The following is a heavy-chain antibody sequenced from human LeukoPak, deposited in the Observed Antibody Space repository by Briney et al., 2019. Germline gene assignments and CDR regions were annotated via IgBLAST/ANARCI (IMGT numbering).Heavy chain of an antibody. V-gene: IGHV1-69*05. CDR1: GGTFSSYA. J-gene: IGHJ6*03. CDR2: IIPIFGTA. CDR3: AREDRLRFLEWTGGYYYYYMDV. D-gene: IGHD3-3*01. Sequence: GASVKVSCKASGGTFSSYAISWVRQAPGQGLEWMGGIIPIFGTANYAQKFQGRVTITTDESTSTAYMELSSLRSEDTAVYYCAREDRLRFLEWTGGYYYYYMDVWGKGTTVTVSS.